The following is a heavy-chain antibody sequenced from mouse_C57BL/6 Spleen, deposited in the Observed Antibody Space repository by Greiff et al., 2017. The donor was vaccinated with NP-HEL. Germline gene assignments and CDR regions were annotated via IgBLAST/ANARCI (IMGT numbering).Heavy chain of an antibody. CDR1: GYTFTSYW. V-gene: IGHV1-61*01. D-gene: IGHD3-2*02. CDR3: ARGDSSGYVEDY. J-gene: IGHJ2*01. CDR2: IYPSDSET. Sequence: QVQLQQPGAELVRPGSSVKLSCKASGYTFTSYWMDWVKQRPGQGLEWIGNIYPSDSETHYNQKFKDKATLTVDKSSSTAYMQLSSLTSEDSAVYYCARGDSSGYVEDYWGQGTTLTVSS.